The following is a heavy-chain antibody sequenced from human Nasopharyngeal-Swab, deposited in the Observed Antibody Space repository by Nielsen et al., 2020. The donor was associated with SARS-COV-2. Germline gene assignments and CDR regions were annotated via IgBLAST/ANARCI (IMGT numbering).Heavy chain of an antibody. CDR2: INHSGST. V-gene: IGHV4-34*01. J-gene: IGHJ6*02. Sequence: WIRQPPGKGLEWIGEINHSGSTNYNPLLKSRVTISVDTSKNQFSLKLSSVTAADTAVYYCASSPLWFGEPEHGMDVWGQGTTVTVSS. D-gene: IGHD3-10*01. CDR3: ASSPLWFGEPEHGMDV.